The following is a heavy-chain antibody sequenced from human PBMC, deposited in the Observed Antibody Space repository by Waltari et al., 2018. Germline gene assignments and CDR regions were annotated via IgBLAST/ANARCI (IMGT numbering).Heavy chain of an antibody. D-gene: IGHD3-3*01. J-gene: IGHJ4*02. CDR1: GSRFIDFA. CDR3: AKGRGYDFFDS. Sequence: QLLESGGGLVQPGGSLRLSCAASGSRFIDFAMNWVRQAPGKGLEWVSGIRGSGYSTYDANSVKGRFTISRDNSKNTLSLQMDGLRAEDTAVYYCAKGRGYDFFDSWGQGTLVTVSS. V-gene: IGHV3-23*01. CDR2: IRGSGYST.